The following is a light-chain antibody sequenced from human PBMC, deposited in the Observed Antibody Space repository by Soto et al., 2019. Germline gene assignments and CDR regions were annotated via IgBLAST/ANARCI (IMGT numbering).Light chain of an antibody. Sequence: QSVLTQPSPVSGSPGQSITISCTGTSTAIRSYNYVSWYQHRPGEAPKLSIYEVANRPSGVSDRFSGSKSGNTASLTISGLQAEDEADYHCCSYTSGTAPFVFGTGTKFTVL. CDR2: EVA. CDR1: STAIRSYNY. V-gene: IGLV2-14*01. CDR3: CSYTSGTAPFV. J-gene: IGLJ1*01.